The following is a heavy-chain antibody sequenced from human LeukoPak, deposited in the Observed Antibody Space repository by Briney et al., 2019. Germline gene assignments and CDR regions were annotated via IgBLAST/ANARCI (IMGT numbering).Heavy chain of an antibody. Sequence: PGGSLRLSCAASGFTFSSYSMNWVRQAPGKGLEWVSSISSSSSSYIYYADSVKGRFTISRDNAKNSLYLQMNSLRAEDTAVYYCAREGGIIGSSPEDYWGQGTLVTVSS. CDR2: ISSSSSSYI. CDR3: AREGGIIGSSPEDY. CDR1: GFTFSSYS. J-gene: IGHJ4*02. D-gene: IGHD6-6*01. V-gene: IGHV3-21*01.